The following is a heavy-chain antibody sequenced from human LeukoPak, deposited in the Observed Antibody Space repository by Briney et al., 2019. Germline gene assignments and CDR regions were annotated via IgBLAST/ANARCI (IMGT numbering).Heavy chain of an antibody. CDR3: ERDAYYDFWSGDRDYYYMDV. V-gene: IGHV1-2*02. D-gene: IGHD3-3*01. Sequence: GASVKVSCEASGYTCTGYYMHWVRQAPGQGHEWMGWINPNSGGTNYAQKFQGRVTMTGDTSISTAYMELSRLRSDDTAVYYCERDAYYDFWSGDRDYYYMDVWGKGTTVTVSS. CDR2: INPNSGGT. CDR1: GYTCTGYY. J-gene: IGHJ6*03.